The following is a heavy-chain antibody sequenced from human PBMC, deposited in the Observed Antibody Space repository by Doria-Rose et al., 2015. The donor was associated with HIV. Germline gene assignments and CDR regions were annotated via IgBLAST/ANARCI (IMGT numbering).Heavy chain of an antibody. CDR3: ARGDPATTFDY. D-gene: IGHD6-25*01. Sequence: SWVRQAPGQGLEWMGGIIPMFATANYAQKFQGRVTITADESTSTAYMELSSLRSEDTAVYYCARGDPATTFDYWGQGTLVTVSS. J-gene: IGHJ4*02. V-gene: IGHV1-69*01. CDR2: IIPMFATA.